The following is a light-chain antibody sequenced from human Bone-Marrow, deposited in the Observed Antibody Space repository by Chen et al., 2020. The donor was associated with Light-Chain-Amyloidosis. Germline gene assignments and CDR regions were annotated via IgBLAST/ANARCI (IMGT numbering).Light chain of an antibody. CDR3: QVWDRSSDRPV. CDR2: DDS. V-gene: IGLV3-21*02. J-gene: IGLJ3*02. Sequence: YVLTQPSSLSVAPGQTATFACGGNNIGSTSVHWYQQTPGQAPLLVVYDDSDRPSGIPERLSGSNSGNTATLTISRVEAGDEADYYCQVWDRSSDRPVFGGGTKLTVL. CDR1: NIGSTS.